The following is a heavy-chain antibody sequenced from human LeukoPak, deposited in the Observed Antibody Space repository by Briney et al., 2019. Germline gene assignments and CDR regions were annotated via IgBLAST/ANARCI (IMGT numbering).Heavy chain of an antibody. V-gene: IGHV1-18*01. D-gene: IGHD2-2*01. J-gene: IGHJ4*02. Sequence: GASVKVSCKASGYTFTSYGISWVRQAPGQGLEWMGWISAYNGNTNYAQKLQGRVTMTTDTSTSTAYMELRSLRSDDTAVYYCARDLACSSTSCPDYWGQGTLVTVSS. CDR2: ISAYNGNT. CDR3: ARDLACSSTSCPDY. CDR1: GYTFTSYG.